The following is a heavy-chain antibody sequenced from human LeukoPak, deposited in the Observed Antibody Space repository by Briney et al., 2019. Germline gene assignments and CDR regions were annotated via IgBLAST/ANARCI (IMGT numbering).Heavy chain of an antibody. Sequence: SETLSLTCTVSGYSISSGYYWGWIRQPPGKGLEWIGSIYHSGSTYYNPSLKSRVTISVDTSKNQFSLKLSSVTAADTAVYYCASNIVVVPAAEPYYYYMDVWGKGTTVTVSS. CDR2: IYHSGST. CDR3: ASNIVVVPAAEPYYYYMDV. J-gene: IGHJ6*03. D-gene: IGHD2-2*01. V-gene: IGHV4-38-2*02. CDR1: GYSISSGYY.